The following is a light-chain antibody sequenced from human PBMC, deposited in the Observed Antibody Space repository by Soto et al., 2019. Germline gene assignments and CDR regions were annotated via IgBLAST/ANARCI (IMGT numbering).Light chain of an antibody. Sequence: QSVLTQPPSVSEAPRQRVTISCSGSSSNIGNNAVNWYQQLPGKAPKLLIYYDDLLPSGVSDRFSGSKSGTSDSLAISGLQSEDEADYYCAAWDDSLNGPVFGGGTKLTVL. CDR3: AAWDDSLNGPV. J-gene: IGLJ2*01. V-gene: IGLV1-36*01. CDR1: SSNIGNNA. CDR2: YDD.